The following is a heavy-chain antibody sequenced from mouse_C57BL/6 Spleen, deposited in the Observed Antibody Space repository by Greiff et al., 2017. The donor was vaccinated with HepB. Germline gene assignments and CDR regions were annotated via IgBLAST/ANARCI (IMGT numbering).Heavy chain of an antibody. CDR1: GYAFSSYW. Sequence: QVQLQQSGAELVKPGASVKISCKASGYAFSSYWMNWVKQRPGKGLEWIGQIYPGDGDTNYNGKFKGKATLTADKSSSTAYMQLSSLTSEDSAVYFCARGGYGNGGFDYWGQGTTLTVSS. D-gene: IGHD2-1*01. CDR3: ARGGYGNGGFDY. J-gene: IGHJ2*01. CDR2: IYPGDGDT. V-gene: IGHV1-80*01.